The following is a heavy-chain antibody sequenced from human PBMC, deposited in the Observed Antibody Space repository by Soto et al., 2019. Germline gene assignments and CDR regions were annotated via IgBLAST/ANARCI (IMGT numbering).Heavy chain of an antibody. CDR2: VAYSGTT. CDR3: AREAQDYYFYH. V-gene: IGHV4-59*01. D-gene: IGHD1-26*01. J-gene: IGHJ5*02. CDR1: PGSISSSY. Sequence: HVQLQESGPVLVKPSETLTLTCTVSPGSISSSYWSWIRQPPGRGLEWIGHVAYSGTTKYNPSLKSRGSISVSTSKRQFSLRLTSVTAADTAVYYCAREAQDYYFYHWGQGILVTVSS.